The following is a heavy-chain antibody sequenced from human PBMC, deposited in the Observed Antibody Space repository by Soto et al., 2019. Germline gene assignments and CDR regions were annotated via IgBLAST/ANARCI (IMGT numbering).Heavy chain of an antibody. D-gene: IGHD1-26*01. J-gene: IGHJ4*02. CDR2: TRSKANSYAT. V-gene: IGHV3-73*01. CDR1: GFTFSGSA. CDR3: NRLQAPLIVVATTTVDYFDY. Sequence: GGSLRLSCAASGFTFSGSAMHWVRQASGKGLEWVGRTRSKANSYATAYAASVKGRFTISRDDSKNTAYLQMNSLKTEYTAVYYRNRLQAPLIVVATTTVDYFDYGVQGTLVTVS.